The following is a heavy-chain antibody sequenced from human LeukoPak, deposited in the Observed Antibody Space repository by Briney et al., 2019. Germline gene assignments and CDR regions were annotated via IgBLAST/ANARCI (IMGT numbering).Heavy chain of an antibody. CDR2: ISPNSGGT. V-gene: IGHV1-2*02. J-gene: IGHJ4*02. CDR3: ARLDTAMVTSVDY. CDR1: GYTFTGYY. Sequence: GASVKVSCKASGYTFTGYYMHWVRQAPGQGLEWMGWISPNSGGTNYAQKFQGRVTMTRDTSISTAYMELSRLRSDDTAVYYCARLDTAMVTSVDYWGQGTLVTVS. D-gene: IGHD5-18*01.